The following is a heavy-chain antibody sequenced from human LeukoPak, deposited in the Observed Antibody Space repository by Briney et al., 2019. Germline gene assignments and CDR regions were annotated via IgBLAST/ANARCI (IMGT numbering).Heavy chain of an antibody. J-gene: IGHJ6*03. CDR1: GFTFSSYS. D-gene: IGHD2-21*02. CDR3: AKRGGLPPLDYYYYYMDV. V-gene: IGHV3-23*01. CDR2: ISGSGGNT. Sequence: GGSLRLSCAASGFTFSSYSMNWVRQAPGKGLEWVSGISGSGGNTYYADSLKGRFTISRDNSKNTLYLQMNSLRAEDTAVYYCAKRGGLPPLDYYYYYMDVWGKGTTVTVSS.